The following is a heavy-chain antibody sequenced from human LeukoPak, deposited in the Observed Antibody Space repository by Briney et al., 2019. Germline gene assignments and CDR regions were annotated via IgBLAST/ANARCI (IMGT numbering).Heavy chain of an antibody. CDR1: GYSFISDD. CDR2: MNTNSGNT. J-gene: IGHJ3*02. D-gene: IGHD3-10*01. V-gene: IGHV1-8*01. CDR3: ARVGGSGSYSNAFDI. Sequence: ASVKVSCKASGYSFISDDINWVRQATGQGLELMGWMNTNSGNTGYAQKFQGRVTMTRNTSISTAYMEMSSLRTEDTTAYYCARVGGSGSYSNAFDIWGQGTMVTVSS.